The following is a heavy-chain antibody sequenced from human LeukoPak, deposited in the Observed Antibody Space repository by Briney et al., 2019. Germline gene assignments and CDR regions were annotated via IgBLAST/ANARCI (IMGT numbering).Heavy chain of an antibody. CDR2: ISGSGGST. D-gene: IGHD5-18*01. J-gene: IGHJ5*02. CDR3: ALRGYSYGSHWFDP. V-gene: IGHV3-23*01. CDR1: GFTFSSYA. Sequence: GGSLRLSCAASGFTFSSYAMSWVRQAPGRGLEWVSAISGSGGSTYYADSVKGRFTISRDNSKNTLYLQMNSLRAEDTAVYYCALRGYSYGSHWFDPWGQGTLVTVSS.